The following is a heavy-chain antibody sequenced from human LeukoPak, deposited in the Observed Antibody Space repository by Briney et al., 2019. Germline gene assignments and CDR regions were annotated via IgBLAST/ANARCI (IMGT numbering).Heavy chain of an antibody. CDR3: ARLAAMLNLGVY. V-gene: IGHV1-2*02. D-gene: IGHD5-18*01. J-gene: IGHJ4*02. CDR2: LNPNSGGT. CDR1: GYTFTGYY. Sequence: PLASVKVSCKASGYTFTGYYIHWVRQAPGQGLEWMGWLNPNSGGTNYAQKFQGRVTMTRDASIATAYMELSRLRSDDTAVYYCARLAAMLNLGVYWGQGTLVTVSS.